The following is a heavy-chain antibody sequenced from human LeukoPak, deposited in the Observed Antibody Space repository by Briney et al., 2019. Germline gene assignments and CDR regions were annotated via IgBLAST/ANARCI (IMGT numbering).Heavy chain of an antibody. V-gene: IGHV3-21*01. J-gene: IGHJ4*02. CDR2: ITSGGNYI. D-gene: IGHD3-9*01. CDR1: GFTFNTFN. CDR3: ARGHYDVLAASYKWTPDY. Sequence: GGSLRLSCAASGFTFNTFNMNWVRQAPGKGLEWVSSITSGGNYISYADSEKGRFTASRHNAKNSLSLQLNILRVEDTAVYCCARGHYDVLAASYKWTPDYWGQGTLVTVSS.